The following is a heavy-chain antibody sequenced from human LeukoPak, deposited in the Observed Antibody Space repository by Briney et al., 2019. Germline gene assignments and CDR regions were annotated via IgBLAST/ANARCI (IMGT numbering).Heavy chain of an antibody. CDR3: ARDQRDYYDSSGNGYFQH. Sequence: GSLRLSCAASGFTFSDYYMSWIRQAPGKGLEWVSYISSSSSYTNYADSVKGRFTISRDNAKNSLYLQMNSLRAEDTAVYYCARDQRDYYDSSGNGYFQHWGQGTLVTVSS. CDR2: ISSSSSYT. CDR1: GFTFSDYY. V-gene: IGHV3-11*06. J-gene: IGHJ1*01. D-gene: IGHD3-22*01.